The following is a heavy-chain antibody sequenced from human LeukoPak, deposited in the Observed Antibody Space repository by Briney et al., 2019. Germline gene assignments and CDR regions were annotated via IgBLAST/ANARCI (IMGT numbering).Heavy chain of an antibody. CDR3: AAGPWELDF. V-gene: IGHV4-34*01. CDR1: GGSFSGYY. Sequence: PSETLSLTCAVYGGSFSGYYWSWIRQPPGKGLEWIGEINHSGSTNYNPSIKSRATISVDTSNNQFSLRLTSVTAADTAMYYCAAGPWELDFWGQGTLVTVSS. J-gene: IGHJ4*02. D-gene: IGHD1-26*01. CDR2: INHSGST.